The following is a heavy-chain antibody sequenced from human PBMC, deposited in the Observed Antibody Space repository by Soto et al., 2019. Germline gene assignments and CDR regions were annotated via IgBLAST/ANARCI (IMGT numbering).Heavy chain of an antibody. V-gene: IGHV2-5*02. CDR3: AHSYKSSDYYLFDH. CDR1: GFSLSTSGVA. Sequence: QITLKESGPTLVQPTQTLTLTCTFSGFSLSTSGVAVGWIRQPPGKALEWLALIYWDGDKRYRPSLKSRLTITKDTSKNQVALIVTNMDPVDTATYYCAHSYKSSDYYLFDHWGQGTLVTVS. J-gene: IGHJ4*02. CDR2: IYWDGDK. D-gene: IGHD3-22*01.